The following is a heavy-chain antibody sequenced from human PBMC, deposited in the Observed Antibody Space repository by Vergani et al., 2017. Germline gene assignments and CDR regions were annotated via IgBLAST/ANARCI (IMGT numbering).Heavy chain of an antibody. CDR3: ARGMTTETTDLDGFDI. D-gene: IGHD4-17*01. CDR2: INIGGRT. Sequence: LVESGGGLVQPGGSLRLSCAASSFSVSSHYMTWVRQAPGKGVEWVSTINIGGRTSYADSVKGRLTLTRADSKNTLHLQMNSLRPEDTAVYYCARGMTTETTDLDGFDIWGQGTMVSVSS. CDR1: SFSVSSHY. V-gene: IGHV3-66*02. J-gene: IGHJ3*02.